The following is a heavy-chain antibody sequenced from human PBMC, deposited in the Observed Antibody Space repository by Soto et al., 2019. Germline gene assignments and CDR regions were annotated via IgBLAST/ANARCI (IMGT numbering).Heavy chain of an antibody. D-gene: IGHD6-19*01. CDR3: ASRAVAGTGWFDP. CDR1: GGSFSGYY. CDR2: INHSGST. V-gene: IGHV4-34*01. J-gene: IGHJ5*02. Sequence: SETLSLTCAVYGGSFSGYYWSWIRQPPGKGLEWIGEINHSGSTNYNPSLKSRVTISVDTSKNQFSLKLSSVTAADTAVYYCASRAVAGTGWFDPWGQGTVLTVSS.